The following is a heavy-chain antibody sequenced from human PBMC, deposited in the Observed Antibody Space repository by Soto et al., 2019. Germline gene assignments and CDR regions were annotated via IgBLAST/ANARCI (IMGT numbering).Heavy chain of an antibody. CDR1: GFSLSTSGVG. D-gene: IGHD3-3*01. J-gene: IGHJ6*02. Sequence: SGPTLVKPTQTLTLTCTFSGFSLSTSGVGVGWIRQPPGKALEWLALIYWNDDKRYSPSLKGRLTITKDTSKNQVVLTMTNMDPVDTATYYCALKPNYDFWSGYYTGIDRADYYGMDVWGQGTTVTVSS. CDR3: ALKPNYDFWSGYYTGIDRADYYGMDV. CDR2: IYWNDDK. V-gene: IGHV2-5*01.